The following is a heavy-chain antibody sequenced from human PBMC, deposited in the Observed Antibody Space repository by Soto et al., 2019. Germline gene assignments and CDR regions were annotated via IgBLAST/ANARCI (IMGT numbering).Heavy chain of an antibody. CDR2: ISYDGSNK. J-gene: IGHJ6*02. CDR1: GFTFSSYA. D-gene: IGHD3-3*01. CDR3: ARDSLNYDFGSGYYRYYYYGMDG. Sequence: PGGSLRLSCAASGFTFSSYAMHWVRQAPGKGLEWVAVISYDGSNKYYADSVKGRFTISRDNSKNTLYLQMNSLRAEDTAVYYCARDSLNYDFGSGYYRYYYYGMDGWGQGTKVTVSS. V-gene: IGHV3-30-3*01.